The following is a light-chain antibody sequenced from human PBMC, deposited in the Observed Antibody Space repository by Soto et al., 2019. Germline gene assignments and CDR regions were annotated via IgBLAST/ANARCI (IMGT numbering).Light chain of an antibody. CDR1: ENVGTN. Sequence: VMTQSPATLSVSPGEGVTLSCSASENVGTNLACYQQKPGQAPRLLIYGSSTRATGIPAAFSGSGSGTEFTLTISSLQSEESAIYYCQQYNNWGLSFGGGTKVEIK. CDR2: GSS. CDR3: QQYNNWGLS. V-gene: IGKV3D-15*01. J-gene: IGKJ4*01.